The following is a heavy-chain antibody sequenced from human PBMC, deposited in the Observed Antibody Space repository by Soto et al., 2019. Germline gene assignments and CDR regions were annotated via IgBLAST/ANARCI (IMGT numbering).Heavy chain of an antibody. CDR3: ASDLVGASDSYGLDV. CDR1: GFTLSNYG. V-gene: IGHV3-33*01. CDR2: IWHDGNNK. Sequence: GGSLRLSCAASGFTLSNYGVHWVRQAPGKGLEWVAIIWHDGNNKYYADSVRGRFIISRDNSKNRLYLPMNSLRAEGTAVYYCASDLVGASDSYGLDVWGQGTPVTVSS. J-gene: IGHJ6*02. D-gene: IGHD1-26*01.